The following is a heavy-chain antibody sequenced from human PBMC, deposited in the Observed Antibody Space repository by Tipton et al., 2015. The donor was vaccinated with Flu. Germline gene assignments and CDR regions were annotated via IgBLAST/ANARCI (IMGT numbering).Heavy chain of an antibody. CDR3: ARRSSLVPAAYYYYGMDV. CDR2: INHSGST. CDR1: GGSFSGYY. J-gene: IGHJ6*02. D-gene: IGHD2-2*01. Sequence: TLSLTCAVYGGSFSGYYWSWIRQPPGKGLEWIGEINHSGSTNYNPSLKSRVTISVDTSKNQFSLKLSSVTAADTAVYYCARRSSLVPAAYYYYGMDVWGQGTTVTVSS. V-gene: IGHV4-34*01.